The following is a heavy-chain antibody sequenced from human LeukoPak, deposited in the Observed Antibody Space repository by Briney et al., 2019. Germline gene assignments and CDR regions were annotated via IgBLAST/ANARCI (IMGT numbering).Heavy chain of an antibody. J-gene: IGHJ3*02. V-gene: IGHV4-39*07. CDR1: GGSISTSSYY. Sequence: SETLSLTCTVSGGSISTSSYYWGWIRQPPGKGLEWIGSIYHSGSTYYNPSLKSRVTISVDTSKNQFSLKLSSVTAADTAVYYCARYYYDSSGYYYDAFDIWGQGTMVTVSS. CDR2: IYHSGST. D-gene: IGHD3-22*01. CDR3: ARYYYDSSGYYYDAFDI.